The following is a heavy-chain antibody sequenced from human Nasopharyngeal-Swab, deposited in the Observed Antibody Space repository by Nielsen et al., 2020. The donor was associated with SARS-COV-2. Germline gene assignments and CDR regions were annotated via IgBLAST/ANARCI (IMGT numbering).Heavy chain of an antibody. D-gene: IGHD2/OR15-2a*01. V-gene: IGHV3-23*01. CDR2: ISGRGDNT. J-gene: IGHJ4*02. Sequence: GGSLRLSCAASGFPFSTYGMSWVRQAPGKGLEWVSSISGRGDNTYYADSVKGRFTISRDNSKNTLSLQMNGLGAEDTAVYYCAKDLRGPYFFWGQGTLVTVSS. CDR1: GFPFSTYG. CDR3: AKDLRGPYFF.